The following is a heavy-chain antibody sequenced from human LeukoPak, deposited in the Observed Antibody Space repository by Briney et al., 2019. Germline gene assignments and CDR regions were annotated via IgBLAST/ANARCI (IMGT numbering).Heavy chain of an antibody. Sequence: SSVTVSCKVSGYTLTELSMQWVGQAPGTGREGTGGFDPEDGETIYAQKFQARVTMTEDTSPDTAYLQLRSLRSDDTAVYYCATELFFWLLSGNSWGQGTLVTVSS. J-gene: IGHJ4*02. D-gene: IGHD3-9*01. CDR1: GYTLTELS. CDR2: FDPEDGET. V-gene: IGHV1-24*01. CDR3: ATELFFWLLSGNS.